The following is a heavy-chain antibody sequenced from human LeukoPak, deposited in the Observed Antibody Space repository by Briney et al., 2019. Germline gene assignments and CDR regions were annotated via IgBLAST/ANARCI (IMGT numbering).Heavy chain of an antibody. CDR1: GFTFSSYW. CDR3: TTGIGNYYYY. CDR2: INPGGSSI. J-gene: IGHJ4*02. D-gene: IGHD3-10*01. Sequence: GRSLRLSCAASGFTFSSYWMHWVRQVPGKGLVWVARINPGGSSITYADSVKGRFTISRDNAKNTLYLQMDSLRAEDTAVYYCTTGIGNYYYYWGQGTLVTVAS. V-gene: IGHV3-74*01.